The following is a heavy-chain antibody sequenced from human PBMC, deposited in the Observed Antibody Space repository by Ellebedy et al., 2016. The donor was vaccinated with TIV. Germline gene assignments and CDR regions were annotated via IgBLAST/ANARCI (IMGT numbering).Heavy chain of an antibody. Sequence: ASVKVSCKASGYTFTGYYMHWARQAPGQGLEWMGWINPNSGGTNYAQKFQGRVTLTRDMSITTAYMELSRLRSDDTAVYYCARIGYSGGAADFDSWGQGTLVTVSS. J-gene: IGHJ4*02. CDR2: INPNSGGT. CDR3: ARIGYSGGAADFDS. V-gene: IGHV1-2*02. D-gene: IGHD6-25*01. CDR1: GYTFTGYY.